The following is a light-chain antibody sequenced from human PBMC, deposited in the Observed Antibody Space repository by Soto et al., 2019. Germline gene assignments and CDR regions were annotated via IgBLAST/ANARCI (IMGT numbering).Light chain of an antibody. CDR3: QQYGNSTQT. J-gene: IGKJ1*01. Sequence: DIVLTQCPATVSVSPGERATLSCRASQYVXSNFVWYQQKPGQPPRFLXDCASTMETGSPARLSGSGSGTDFTLTISRLEPEYFAVYYCQQYGNSTQTFGQGTKVDIK. V-gene: IGKV3-15*01. CDR1: QYVXSN. CDR2: CAS.